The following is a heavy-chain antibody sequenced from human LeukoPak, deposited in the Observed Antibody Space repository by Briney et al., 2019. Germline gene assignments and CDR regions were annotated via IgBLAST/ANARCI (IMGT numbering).Heavy chain of an antibody. V-gene: IGHV4-59*08. CDR1: GGSISSYY. CDR3: ARTEPYYYDSSGYLEGYFDY. D-gene: IGHD3-22*01. CDR2: FYYSGNS. Sequence: SETLSLTCTVSGGSISSYYWSWIRQPPGKGLEWVGCFYYSGNSKYNPSLKTRVTISGDTSKNLFSLRLSSVTASDTAVYYCARTEPYYYDSSGYLEGYFDYWGQGTLVTVSS. J-gene: IGHJ4*02.